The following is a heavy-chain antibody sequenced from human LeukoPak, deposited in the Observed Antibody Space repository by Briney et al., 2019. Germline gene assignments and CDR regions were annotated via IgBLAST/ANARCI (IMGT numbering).Heavy chain of an antibody. J-gene: IGHJ3*02. Sequence: GVSLRLPCAASGFTFDDYAMHWVRQAPGKGLEWVSGISWNSGSIGYADSVKGRFTISRDNAKNSLYLQMNSLRAEDTALYYCAKVRSSGWVDAFDIWGQGTMVTVSS. CDR2: ISWNSGSI. CDR3: AKVRSSGWVDAFDI. CDR1: GFTFDDYA. D-gene: IGHD6-19*01. V-gene: IGHV3-9*01.